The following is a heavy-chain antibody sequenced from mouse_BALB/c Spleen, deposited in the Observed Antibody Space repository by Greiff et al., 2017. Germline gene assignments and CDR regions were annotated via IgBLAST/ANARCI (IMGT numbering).Heavy chain of an antibody. V-gene: IGHV1-15*01. Sequence: VQLQQSGAELVRPGASVTLSCKASGYTFTDYEMHWVKQTPVHGLEWIGAIDPETGGTAYNQKFKGKATLTADKSSSTAYMELRSLTSEDSAVYYCTRSTGTSSPWYFDVWGAGTTVTVSS. D-gene: IGHD4-1*01. CDR1: GYTFTDYE. CDR3: TRSTGTSSPWYFDV. CDR2: IDPETGGT. J-gene: IGHJ1*01.